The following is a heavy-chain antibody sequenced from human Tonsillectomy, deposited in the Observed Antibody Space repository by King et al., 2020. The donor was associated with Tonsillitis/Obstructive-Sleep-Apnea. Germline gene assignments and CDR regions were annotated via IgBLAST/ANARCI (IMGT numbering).Heavy chain of an antibody. Sequence: MQLVQSGGGLVQPGGSLRLSCAASGFTFSSYWMYWVRQAPGKGLVWVSRINSDGSSTSYADSVKGRFTISRDNAKNTLYLQMNSLRAEDTAVYYCARAIETYYDILTGTGDLYYWGQGNLVTVSS. V-gene: IGHV3-74*01. CDR1: GFTFSSYW. CDR2: INSDGSST. J-gene: IGHJ4*02. D-gene: IGHD3-9*01. CDR3: ARAIETYYDILTGTGDLYY.